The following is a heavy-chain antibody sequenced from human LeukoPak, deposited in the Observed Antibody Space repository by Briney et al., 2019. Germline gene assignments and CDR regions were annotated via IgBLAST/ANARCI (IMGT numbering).Heavy chain of an antibody. CDR2: IRYDGSNK. V-gene: IGHV3-30*02. CDR1: GFTFSSYG. J-gene: IGHJ1*01. Sequence: GGSLRLSCAASGFTFSSYGMHWVRQAPGKGLEWVAFIRYDGSNKYYADSVKGRFTISRDNSKNTLYLQMNSLRAEDTAVYYCASDPAQYSGYDFGYFQHWGQGTLVTVSS. CDR3: ASDPAQYSGYDFGYFQH. D-gene: IGHD5-12*01.